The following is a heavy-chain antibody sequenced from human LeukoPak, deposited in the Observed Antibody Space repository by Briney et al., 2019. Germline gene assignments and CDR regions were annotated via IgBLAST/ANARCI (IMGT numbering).Heavy chain of an antibody. CDR3: AKDMEPAAGFFDY. V-gene: IGHV3-30*02. J-gene: IGHJ4*02. D-gene: IGHD6-13*01. CDR1: GFTFSSYG. Sequence: GGSLRLSCAASGFTFSSYGMHWARQAPGKRLEWVAFIRYDGSNKYYADSVKGRFTISRDNSKNTLYLQMNSLRAEDTAVYYCAKDMEPAAGFFDYWGQGTLVTVSS. CDR2: IRYDGSNK.